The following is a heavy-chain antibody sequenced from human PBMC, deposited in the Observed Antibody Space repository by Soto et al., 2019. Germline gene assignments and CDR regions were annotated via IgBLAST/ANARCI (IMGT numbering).Heavy chain of an antibody. CDR3: AKLYWNPRYFDY. CDR1: GFSFTNVA. D-gene: IGHD1-1*01. Sequence: GGSLRLSCAASGFSFTNVAMTWVRQAPGKGLEWVSTITDSGGSTDYADSVKGRFTISRDNSKSTLYLQMNNLRADDTAVYYCAKLYWNPRYFDYWGQGARVTVSS. V-gene: IGHV3-23*01. J-gene: IGHJ4*02. CDR2: ITDSGGST.